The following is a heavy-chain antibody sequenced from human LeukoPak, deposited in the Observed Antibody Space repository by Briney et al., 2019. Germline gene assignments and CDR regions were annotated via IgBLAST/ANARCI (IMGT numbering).Heavy chain of an antibody. J-gene: IGHJ2*01. V-gene: IGHV4-4*07. CDR3: ASKQRYSSQPYWYFDL. D-gene: IGHD5-18*01. Sequence: SETLSLTCTVSGGSISSYYWSWIRQPAGKGLEWIGRIYTSGSTNYNPSLKSRVTMSVDTSKNQFSLKLSSVTAADTAVYYCASKQRYSSQPYWYFDLWGRGTLVTVSS. CDR1: GGSISSYY. CDR2: IYTSGST.